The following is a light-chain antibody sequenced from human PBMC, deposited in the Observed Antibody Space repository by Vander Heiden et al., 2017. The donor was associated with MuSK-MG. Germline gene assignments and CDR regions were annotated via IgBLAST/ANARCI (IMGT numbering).Light chain of an antibody. J-gene: IGLJ1*01. CDR1: NIGTKS. CDR3: QVWDSSSDHYV. Sequence: SHVLTQPPSVSVAPGKTARITCGGNNIGTKSVHWYQQKPGQAPVLVIYYDTDRPSGIPERFSGSNSGSTATLTISTVEAGDEADYYCQVWDSSSDHYVFGTGTKVTVL. CDR2: YDT. V-gene: IGLV3-21*04.